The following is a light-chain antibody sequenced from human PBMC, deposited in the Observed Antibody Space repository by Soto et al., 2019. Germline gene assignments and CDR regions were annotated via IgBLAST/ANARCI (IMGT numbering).Light chain of an antibody. CDR1: QSVSSD. CDR3: QQYGSSPGYT. V-gene: IGKV3-15*01. Sequence: EIVMTQSPATLAVSPGERATLSCRAGQSVSSDLAWYQQKPGQAPRLLIYGASTRATGIPARFSGSGSGTEFTLTISSLQSEDFAVYYCQQYGSSPGYTFGQGTKVDIK. J-gene: IGKJ2*01. CDR2: GAS.